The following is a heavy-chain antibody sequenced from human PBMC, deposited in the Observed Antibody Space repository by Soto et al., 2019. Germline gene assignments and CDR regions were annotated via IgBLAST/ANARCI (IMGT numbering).Heavy chain of an antibody. CDR2: IYYSGST. CDR1: GGSISSYY. CDR3: ARSPVDGDYCDY. Sequence: PSETLSLTCTVSGGSISSYYWSWIRQPPGKGLEWIGYIYYSGSTNYNPSLKSRVTISVDTSKNQFSLKLSSVTAADTAVYYCARSPVDGDYCDYWGQGTLVTVSS. D-gene: IGHD4-17*01. J-gene: IGHJ4*02. V-gene: IGHV4-59*01.